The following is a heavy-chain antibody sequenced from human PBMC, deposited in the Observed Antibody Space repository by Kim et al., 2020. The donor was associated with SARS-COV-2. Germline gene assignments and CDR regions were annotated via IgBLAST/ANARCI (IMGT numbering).Heavy chain of an antibody. CDR3: ARRKGATTSRGYFDL. V-gene: IGHV1-69*02. J-gene: IGHJ2*01. D-gene: IGHD5-12*01. Sequence: QKLQGRVTISADTSTSTAYMELSSLRSEDTAVYYCARRKGATTSRGYFDLWGRGTLVTVSS.